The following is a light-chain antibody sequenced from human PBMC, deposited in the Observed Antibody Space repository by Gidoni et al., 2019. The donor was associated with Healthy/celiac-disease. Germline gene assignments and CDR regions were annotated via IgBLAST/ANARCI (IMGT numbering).Light chain of an antibody. CDR1: NSNIGANYD. V-gene: IGLV1-40*01. CDR3: QSYDSSLSGWV. Sequence: QSVLTQPPSVSGAPGQGVTISCTGSNSNIGANYDVHWYQQLLGTAPKRLIYGNSNRPSGVPDRFSGSKSGTSASLAITGLQAEDEADYYCQSYDSSLSGWVFGGGTKLTVL. J-gene: IGLJ3*02. CDR2: GNS.